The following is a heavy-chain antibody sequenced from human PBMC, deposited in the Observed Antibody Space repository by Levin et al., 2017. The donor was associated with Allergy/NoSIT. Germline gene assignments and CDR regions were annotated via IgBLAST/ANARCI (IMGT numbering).Heavy chain of an antibody. Sequence: GESLKISCAASKFTFSSYAMHWVRQAPGKGLEWVAVISSDGNNKYYADSVKGRFTISRDNSENTLYLQMNSLRDEDTAMYYCARGTVSEYSYGDYWGQGTLVTVSS. D-gene: IGHD5-18*01. CDR2: ISSDGNNK. CDR3: ARGTVSEYSYGDY. CDR1: KFTFSSYA. V-gene: IGHV3-30*04. J-gene: IGHJ4*02.